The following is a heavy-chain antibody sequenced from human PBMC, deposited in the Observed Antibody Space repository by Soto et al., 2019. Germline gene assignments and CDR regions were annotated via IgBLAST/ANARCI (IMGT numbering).Heavy chain of an antibody. Sequence: GGSLRLSCVASGFTFSSYGMHWVRQAPGKGLEWVAVISYDGSNKYYADSVKGRFTISRDNSKNTLYLQMNSLRAEDTVVYYCAKITGTTDYWGQGTLVTVSS. CDR1: GFTFSSYG. J-gene: IGHJ4*02. V-gene: IGHV3-30*18. CDR3: AKITGTTDY. D-gene: IGHD1-7*01. CDR2: ISYDGSNK.